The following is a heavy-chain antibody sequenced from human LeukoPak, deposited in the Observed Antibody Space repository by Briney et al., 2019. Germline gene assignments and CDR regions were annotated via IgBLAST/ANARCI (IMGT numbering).Heavy chain of an antibody. CDR2: IIGSGGST. V-gene: IGHV3-23*01. Sequence: QSGRSLRLSCAASGFTFSSYAMSWVRQAPGKGLEWVSSIIGSGGSTYYADSVKGRFTISRDNSKNTLYLQMSSLRAEDTVVYYGALQKGSGWNFDYWGQGTLVTVSS. CDR3: ALQKGSGWNFDY. D-gene: IGHD6-19*01. J-gene: IGHJ4*02. CDR1: GFTFSSYA.